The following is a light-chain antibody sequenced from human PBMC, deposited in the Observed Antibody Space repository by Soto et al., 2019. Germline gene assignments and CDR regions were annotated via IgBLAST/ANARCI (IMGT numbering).Light chain of an antibody. J-gene: IGKJ4*01. CDR2: VAS. CDR3: QQYNAWPLT. Sequence: VMTQSVATLSGSPGEIATLSCRVSQSVSSNLAGYQQQPGQTPNLLIYVASTRATGTPARFSGSGSGTECTLTISSLQSEDFAVYHCQQYNAWPLTSGGVNKVEFK. V-gene: IGKV3-15*01. CDR1: QSVSSN.